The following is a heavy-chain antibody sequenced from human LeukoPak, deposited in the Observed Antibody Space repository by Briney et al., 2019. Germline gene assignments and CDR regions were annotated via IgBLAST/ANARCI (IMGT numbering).Heavy chain of an antibody. CDR1: GGSISSSSCY. J-gene: IGHJ5*02. V-gene: IGHV4-39*07. D-gene: IGHD2/OR15-2a*01. Sequence: SETLSLTCTVSGGSISSSSCYWGWIRQPPGKGLEWIGSIYYSGSTYYNPSLKSRVTISVDTSKNQFSLKLSSVTAADTAVYYCARAFNMSPNWFDPWGQGTLVTVSS. CDR2: IYYSGST. CDR3: ARAFNMSPNWFDP.